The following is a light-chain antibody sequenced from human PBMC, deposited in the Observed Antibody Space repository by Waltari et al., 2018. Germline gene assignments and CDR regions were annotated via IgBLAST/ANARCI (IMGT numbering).Light chain of an antibody. CDR3: QQYGSSPPVT. CDR1: QSVSSSY. V-gene: IGKV3-20*01. J-gene: IGKJ3*01. CDR2: GAS. Sequence: EIVLTQSPGTLSLSPGERATLSCRASQSVSSSYLAWYQQKPGQAPRLLIYGASSRATGIPDRFSGSGSGTDFTLIISRLEPEDFAVYYCQQYGSSPPVTFGPGTKMDIK.